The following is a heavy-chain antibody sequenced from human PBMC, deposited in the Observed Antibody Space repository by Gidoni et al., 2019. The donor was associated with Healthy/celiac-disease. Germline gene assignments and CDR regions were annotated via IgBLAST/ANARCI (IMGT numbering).Heavy chain of an antibody. D-gene: IGHD1-1*01. CDR1: GFPFSSYS. CDR2: ISSSSSTI. J-gene: IGHJ5*02. CDR3: ARVKTTGTTYWFDP. V-gene: IGHV3-48*01. Sequence: EVQLVESGGGLVQPGGSLRLSCAASGFPFSSYSMNWVRQAPGKGLEWVSYISSSSSTIYYADSVKGRFTISRDNAKNSLYLQMNSLRAEDTAVYYCARVKTTGTTYWFDPWGQGTLVTVSS.